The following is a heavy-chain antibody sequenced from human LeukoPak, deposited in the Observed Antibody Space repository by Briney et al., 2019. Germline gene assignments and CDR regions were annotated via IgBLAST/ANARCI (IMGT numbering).Heavy chain of an antibody. V-gene: IGHV4-59*01. CDR2: IYYSGST. CDR1: GGSISSYY. J-gene: IGHJ4*02. D-gene: IGHD3-16*01. CDR3: ARGFLGEPLDY. Sequence: SETLSLTCTVSGGSISSYYWSRIRQPPGKGLEWIGYIYYSGSTNYNPSLKSRVTISVDTSKNQFSLKLSSVTAADTAVYYCARGFLGEPLDYWGQGTLVTVSS.